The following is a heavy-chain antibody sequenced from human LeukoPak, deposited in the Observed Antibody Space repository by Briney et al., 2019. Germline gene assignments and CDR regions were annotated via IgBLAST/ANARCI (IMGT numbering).Heavy chain of an antibody. Sequence: GASVKVSCKASGYTFTSYGISWVRQAPGQGLEWMGGIIPIFGTANYAQKFQGRVTITADKSTSTAYMELSSLRSEDTAVYYCARDGLYRYCSSTSCYLGRDNVVAFDIWGQGTMVTVSS. V-gene: IGHV1-69*06. J-gene: IGHJ3*02. D-gene: IGHD2-2*01. CDR2: IIPIFGTA. CDR1: GYTFTSYG. CDR3: ARDGLYRYCSSTSCYLGRDNVVAFDI.